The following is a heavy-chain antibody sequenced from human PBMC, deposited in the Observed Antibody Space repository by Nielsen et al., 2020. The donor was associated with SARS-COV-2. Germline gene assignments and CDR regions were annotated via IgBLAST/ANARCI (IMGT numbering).Heavy chain of an antibody. CDR2: IWYDGTKK. CDR3: AKGPGDYDDSSAYDHVAPPYFQR. Sequence: GESLKISCVASGFIFSSYGMHWVRQAPGKGPEWVAVIWYDGTKKYYADSVKGRFTISRDNSKTTLYLQMDSLRAEDTAVYYCAKGPGDYDDSSAYDHVAPPYFQRWGQGTLVTVSS. CDR1: GFIFSSYG. D-gene: IGHD3-22*01. V-gene: IGHV3-33*06. J-gene: IGHJ1*01.